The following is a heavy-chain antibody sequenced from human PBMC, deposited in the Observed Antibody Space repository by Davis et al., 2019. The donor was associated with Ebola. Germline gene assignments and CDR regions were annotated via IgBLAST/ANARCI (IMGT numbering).Heavy chain of an antibody. Sequence: GGSLTLSCAASGFTFSNYAMSWVRQAPGQGLEWVSAISGSGGSTYYADSVKGRFTISRDNTTNTLYLQMNSLRAEDTAVYYCAKAAGSIGGWYFDYWGQGTLVTVSS. CDR2: ISGSGGST. CDR3: AKAAGSIGGWYFDY. V-gene: IGHV3-23*01. J-gene: IGHJ4*02. D-gene: IGHD3-16*01. CDR1: GFTFSNYA.